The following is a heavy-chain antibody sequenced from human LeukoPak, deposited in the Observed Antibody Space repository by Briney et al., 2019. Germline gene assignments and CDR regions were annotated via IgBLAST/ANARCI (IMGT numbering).Heavy chain of an antibody. Sequence: PGGSLRLSCAASGFTFSSYAMSWVRQAPGKGLEWVSAISGSGGSTFYADPVRGRFTISRDNSKNTLYLQMNSLRAEDTAVYYCAKDRGSFLGEYFHHWGQGTLVTVSS. V-gene: IGHV3-23*01. CDR2: ISGSGGST. CDR3: AKDRGSFLGEYFHH. D-gene: IGHD1-26*01. CDR1: GFTFSSYA. J-gene: IGHJ1*01.